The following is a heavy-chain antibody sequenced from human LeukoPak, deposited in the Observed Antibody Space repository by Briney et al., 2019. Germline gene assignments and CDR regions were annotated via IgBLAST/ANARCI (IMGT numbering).Heavy chain of an antibody. Sequence: GGSLRLSCAASGFTLSSYSMNWVRQAPGKGLEWVSSISSSSSYIYYADSVKGRFTISRDNAKNSLYLQMNSLRAEDTAVYYCATSGSYRSGYFDYWGQGTLVTVSS. J-gene: IGHJ4*02. CDR1: GFTLSSYS. CDR3: ATSGSYRSGYFDY. D-gene: IGHD3-10*01. V-gene: IGHV3-21*01. CDR2: ISSSSSYI.